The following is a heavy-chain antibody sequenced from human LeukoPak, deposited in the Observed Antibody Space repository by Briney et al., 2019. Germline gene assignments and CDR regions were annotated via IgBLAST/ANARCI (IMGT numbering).Heavy chain of an antibody. CDR1: GYTFTSYD. D-gene: IGHD2-15*01. J-gene: IGHJ6*02. CDR3: ARVVVAATRYYYYGMDV. Sequence: ASVKVSCKASGYTFTSYDIDWVRQATGQGLEWMGWMNPNSGNTGYAQKFQGRVTMTTNTSISTAYMELSSLRSEDTAVYYCARVVVAATRYYYYGMDVWGQGTTVTVSS. V-gene: IGHV1-8*01. CDR2: MNPNSGNT.